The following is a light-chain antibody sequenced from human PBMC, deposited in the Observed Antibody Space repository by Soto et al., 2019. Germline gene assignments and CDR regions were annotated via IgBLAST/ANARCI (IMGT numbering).Light chain of an antibody. CDR2: DAS. CDR1: QSVRSNY. CDR3: QQYGRSPLT. V-gene: IGKV3-20*01. J-gene: IGKJ4*01. Sequence: EIVLTQSPGTLSLSPGETATLSCRASQSVRSNYLAWYQQKPGQAPRFLIYDASTRATDIPDRFSGSGSGTDFTLTISRLEPEDFAVYYCQQYGRSPLTFGGGTKVEIK.